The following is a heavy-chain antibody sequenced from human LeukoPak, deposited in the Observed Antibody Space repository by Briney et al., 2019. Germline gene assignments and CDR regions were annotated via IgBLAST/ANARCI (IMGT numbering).Heavy chain of an antibody. Sequence: GGSLRLSCAASEFSVGSNYMTWVRQAPGKGLEWVSLIYSGGSTSYADSVKGRFTISRDNSKNTLYLQMNNLRAEDTAVYYCGALSGTTPLGGVGGQGTLVTVSS. CDR3: GALSGTTPLGGV. D-gene: IGHD1-1*01. V-gene: IGHV3-66*01. CDR1: EFSVGSNY. CDR2: IYSGGST. J-gene: IGHJ4*02.